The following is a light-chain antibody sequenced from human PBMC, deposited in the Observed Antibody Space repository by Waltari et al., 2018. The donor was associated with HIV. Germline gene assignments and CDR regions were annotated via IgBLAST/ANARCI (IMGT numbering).Light chain of an antibody. CDR3: QVWDSSSDDWV. V-gene: IGLV3-21*02. CDR1: NIGSQS. CDR2: DDS. Sequence: SYVLAQPPSVSVAPGQTARITCGGDNIGSQSVPWYQQKPGQAPLLVVYDDSDRPSGIPERFSGSNSGNTATLTISRVEAGDEADYYCQVWDSSSDDWVFGGGTKVTVL. J-gene: IGLJ3*02.